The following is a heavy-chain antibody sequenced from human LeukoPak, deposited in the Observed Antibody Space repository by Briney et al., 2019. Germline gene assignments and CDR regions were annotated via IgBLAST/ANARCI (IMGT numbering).Heavy chain of an antibody. CDR3: ARERTKYQLLYYYYGMDV. V-gene: IGHV1-46*01. D-gene: IGHD2-2*01. Sequence: RASVKVSCKASGYTFTSYYMHWVRQAPGQGLEWMGIINPSGGSTSYAQKFQGRVTMTRDTSTSTVYMELSSLRSEDTAVYYCARERTKYQLLYYYYGMDVWGQGTTVTVSS. CDR1: GYTFTSYY. CDR2: INPSGGST. J-gene: IGHJ6*02.